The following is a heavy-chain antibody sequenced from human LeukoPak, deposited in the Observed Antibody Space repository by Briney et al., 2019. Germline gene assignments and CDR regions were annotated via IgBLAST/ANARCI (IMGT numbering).Heavy chain of an antibody. Sequence: AGSLRLSCAACGFTFIEYDMLWVRPVVGKDREGVSAIGISGDTPYSGSVKGRFTISRETAESSLYLQMNRLSAEDTAVYYCARGGIRVSGIDEFDYWGQGTLVTVSS. CDR1: GFTFIEYD. CDR2: IGISGDT. D-gene: IGHD6-19*01. CDR3: ARGGIRVSGIDEFDY. V-gene: IGHV3-13*01. J-gene: IGHJ4*02.